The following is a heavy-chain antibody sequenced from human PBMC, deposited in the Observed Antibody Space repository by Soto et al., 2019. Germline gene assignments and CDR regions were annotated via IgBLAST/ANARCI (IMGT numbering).Heavy chain of an antibody. J-gene: IGHJ4*02. V-gene: IGHV3-30-3*01. Sequence: QVQLVESGGGVVQPGRSLRLSCAGAGFSLSDYAIYWVRQTPEKGLEWVAVMSHDGTSKYYADSVKGRSTISNDNSKNTLYLQLNTLRDEDTAIYYCARGPRRGTPVGAGDRWGPGTQVIVSS. CDR1: GFSLSDYA. D-gene: IGHD6-19*01. CDR2: MSHDGTSK. CDR3: ARGPRRGTPVGAGDR.